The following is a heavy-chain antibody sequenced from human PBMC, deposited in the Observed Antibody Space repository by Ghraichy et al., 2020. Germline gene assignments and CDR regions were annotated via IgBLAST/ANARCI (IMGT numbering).Heavy chain of an antibody. J-gene: IGHJ3*02. CDR1: GGSISTDY. D-gene: IGHD2-15*01. Sequence: ETLSLTCTVSGGSISTDYWNWIRQPPGKGLEWIGYVYYSGGTNYNPSLKSRVTILVDTSKNQFSLKLRSVTAADTAMYYCARDRPGIVNAFDIWGQGTMVTVSS. CDR3: ARDRPGIVNAFDI. CDR2: VYYSGGT. V-gene: IGHV4-59*01.